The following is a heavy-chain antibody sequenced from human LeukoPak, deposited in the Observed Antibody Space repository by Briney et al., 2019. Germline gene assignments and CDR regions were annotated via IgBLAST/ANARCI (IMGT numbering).Heavy chain of an antibody. CDR3: ARVGYCSSSTCRNHFDY. D-gene: IGHD2-2*01. CDR2: IIGSTNYI. CDR1: GFPLSGYS. Sequence: KAGGSLRLSCAASGFPLSGYSMNWVRQAPGKGLEWVSSIIGSTNYIYYADSVKGRFTISRDNAKNSLYLQMNSLRAEDTAVYYCARVGYCSSSTCRNHFDYWGQGTLVTVSS. J-gene: IGHJ4*02. V-gene: IGHV3-21*01.